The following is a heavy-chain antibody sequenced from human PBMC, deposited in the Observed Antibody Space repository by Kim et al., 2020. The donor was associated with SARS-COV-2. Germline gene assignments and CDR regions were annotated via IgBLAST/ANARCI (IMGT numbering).Heavy chain of an antibody. Sequence: GGSLRISCAASGFTFSSYSMNWVRQAPGKGLEWVSYISSSSSTIYYADSVKGRFTISRDNAKNSLYLQMNSLRAEDTAVYYCAGYEQVLGKLRAFDIWGQGTMVTVSS. CDR3: AGYEQVLGKLRAFDI. J-gene: IGHJ3*02. CDR1: GFTFSSYS. D-gene: IGHD2-21*01. V-gene: IGHV3-48*04. CDR2: ISSSSSTI.